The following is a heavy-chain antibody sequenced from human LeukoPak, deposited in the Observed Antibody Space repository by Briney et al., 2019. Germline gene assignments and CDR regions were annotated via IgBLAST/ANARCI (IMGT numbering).Heavy chain of an antibody. CDR1: GFTFSSYG. V-gene: IGHV3-33*06. CDR3: AKPRGYSYGPFDY. CDR2: IWYDGSNK. Sequence: PGRSLRLSCAASGFTFSSYGMHWVRQAPGKGLEWVAVIWYDGSNKYYADSVKGRFTISRDNSKNTLYLQMNSLRAEDTAMYYCAKPRGYSYGPFDYWGQGTLVTVSS. D-gene: IGHD5-18*01. J-gene: IGHJ4*02.